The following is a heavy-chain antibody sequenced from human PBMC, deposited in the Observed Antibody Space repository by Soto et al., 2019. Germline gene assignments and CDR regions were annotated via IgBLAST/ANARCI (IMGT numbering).Heavy chain of an antibody. V-gene: IGHV4-4*02. CDR1: GGTISSANW. D-gene: IGHD3-22*01. J-gene: IGHJ3*02. CDR3: VTAFDSSGYGYFDI. Sequence: ETLSLTCTVSGGTISSANWWNWVRQSPGKGLEWIGHVYHSGTSNFNPSLRSRVTMSVDKSKNQFSLKVTSVTAADTAVYYCVTAFDSSGYGYFDIWGQGAKVTVSS. CDR2: VYHSGTS.